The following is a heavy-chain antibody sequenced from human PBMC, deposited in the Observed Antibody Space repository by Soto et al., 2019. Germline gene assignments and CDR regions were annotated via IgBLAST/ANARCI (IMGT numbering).Heavy chain of an antibody. D-gene: IGHD5-12*01. V-gene: IGHV4-39*01. CDR2: IYYSGST. Sequence: QLQLQESGPGLVKPSETLSLTCTVSGGSISSRSYYWGWIRQPPGKGLEWIGSIYYSGSTYYNPSLKSRVTISVDTSKNQFSLNLSSVTAADTAVFYCARLCGHGYSAYEIDYWGQGTLVTVSS. CDR3: ARLCGHGYSAYEIDY. J-gene: IGHJ4*02. CDR1: GGSISSRSYY.